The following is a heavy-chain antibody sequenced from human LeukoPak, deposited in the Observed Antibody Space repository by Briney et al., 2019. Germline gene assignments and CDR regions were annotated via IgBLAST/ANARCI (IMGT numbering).Heavy chain of an antibody. Sequence: PGGSLRLSCSSSGFTFSSYAMHCVRQAPGQGLEFVSGISSNGGSTYYTDPVKGRLTISRDNSKNTVYLQMSSLRPEDTAVYFCVKRLNNYFDYWGQGTLVTVSS. D-gene: IGHD4/OR15-4a*01. CDR1: GFTFSSYA. CDR3: VKRLNNYFDY. V-gene: IGHV3-64D*06. J-gene: IGHJ4*02. CDR2: ISSNGGST.